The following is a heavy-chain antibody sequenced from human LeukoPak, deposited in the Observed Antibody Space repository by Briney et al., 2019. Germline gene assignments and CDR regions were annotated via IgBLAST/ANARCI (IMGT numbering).Heavy chain of an antibody. Sequence: SETLSLTCTVSGGSISSYYWSWIRQPPGKGLEWIGYIYYSGSTNYNPSLKSRVTISVDTSKNQFSLKLSSVTAADTAVYYCARPYCSGGSCYFWYWGQGTLVTVSS. D-gene: IGHD2-15*01. CDR2: IYYSGST. CDR1: GGSISSYY. CDR3: ARPYCSGGSCYFWY. J-gene: IGHJ4*02. V-gene: IGHV4-59*01.